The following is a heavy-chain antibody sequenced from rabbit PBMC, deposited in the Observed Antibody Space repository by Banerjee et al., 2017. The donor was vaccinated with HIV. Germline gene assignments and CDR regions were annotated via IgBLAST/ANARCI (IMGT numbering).Heavy chain of an antibody. V-gene: IGHV1S45*01. D-gene: IGHD8-1*01. Sequence: QEQLEESGGDLVKPEGSLTLTCTASGFSFSSSYYMCWVRQAPGKGLEWIACIDTGSSGSTWYATWAKGRFTISKTSSTTVTLQMTSLTAADTATYFCARDTGSSFSSYGMDLWGQGTLVTVS. CDR2: IDTGSSGST. J-gene: IGHJ6*01. CDR3: ARDTGSSFSSYGMDL. CDR1: GFSFSSSYY.